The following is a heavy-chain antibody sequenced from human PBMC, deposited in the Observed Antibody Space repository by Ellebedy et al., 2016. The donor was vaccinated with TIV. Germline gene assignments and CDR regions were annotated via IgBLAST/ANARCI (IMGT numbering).Heavy chain of an antibody. V-gene: IGHV5-51*01. CDR1: AYNFSNYW. D-gene: IGHD2/OR15-2a*01. CDR2: IYPRDSDT. Sequence: GGSLRLSXEASAYNFSNYWIGWVRQMPGKGLEWMGIIYPRDSDTKYSPSFQGQVTISADKSISTAYLQWSSLKASDNAMYYCAGGDRFYFHAFDLWGQGTMDTVSS. CDR3: AGGDRFYFHAFDL. J-gene: IGHJ3*01.